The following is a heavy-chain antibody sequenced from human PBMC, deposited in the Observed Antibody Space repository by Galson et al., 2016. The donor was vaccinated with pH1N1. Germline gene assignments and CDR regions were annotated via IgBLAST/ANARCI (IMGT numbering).Heavy chain of an antibody. J-gene: IGHJ3*01. CDR3: ARTPTSVVTVYSPFDV. CDR1: EGTFTSST. CDR2: IIPIFGTT. D-gene: IGHD4-23*01. Sequence: SVKVSCKVSEGTFTSSTITWVRHAPGQGLEWVGDIIPIFGTTTYALKFQGRVTLTADGSLHTAFMELSGLTSQDTAVYYCARTPTSVVTVYSPFDVWGQGT. V-gene: IGHV1-69*13.